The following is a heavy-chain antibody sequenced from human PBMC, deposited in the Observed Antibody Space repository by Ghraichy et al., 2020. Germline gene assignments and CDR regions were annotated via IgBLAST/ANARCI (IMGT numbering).Heavy chain of an antibody. CDR3: AKGLWALPTPLDPFDV. CDR2: FSAGGGSA. Sequence: GGSLRLSCVGSGFTFSTYAVSWVRQAPGKGLEWVSGFSAGGGSAYYADCAKGRFTISRDNSKNTLSLQMNSLRAEDTAVYYCAKGLWALPTPLDPFDVWGHGTVVTV. D-gene: IGHD2-15*01. J-gene: IGHJ3*01. CDR1: GFTFSTYA. V-gene: IGHV3-23*01.